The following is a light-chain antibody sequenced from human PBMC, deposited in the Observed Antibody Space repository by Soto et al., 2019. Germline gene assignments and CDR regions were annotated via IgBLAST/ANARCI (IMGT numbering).Light chain of an antibody. V-gene: IGKV3-11*01. J-gene: IGKJ5*01. CDR2: DAF. Sequence: EILFTQSPATLSLSPGESATLSCRASQSVSNYLAWYQEKPGQPPRLLIYDAFNRATGIPARFSGSGSGTDCTLTISRLEPEDFEVYSCHQRSSWPITFGQGTRLEIK. CDR1: QSVSNY. CDR3: HQRSSWPIT.